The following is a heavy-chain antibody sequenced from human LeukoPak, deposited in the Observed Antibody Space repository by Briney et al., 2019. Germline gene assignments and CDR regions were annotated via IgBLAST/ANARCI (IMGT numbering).Heavy chain of an antibody. CDR2: ISSSSSYI. CDR1: GFTFSSYS. CDR3: AREGPGDCSGGSCYSKY. V-gene: IGHV3-21*01. J-gene: IGHJ4*02. Sequence: GGSLRLSCAASGFTFSSYSMNWVRQAPGKGLEWVSSISSSSSYIYYADSLKGRFTISRDNAKNSLYLQMNSLRAEDTAVYYCAREGPGDCSGGSCYSKYWGQGTLVTVSS. D-gene: IGHD2-15*01.